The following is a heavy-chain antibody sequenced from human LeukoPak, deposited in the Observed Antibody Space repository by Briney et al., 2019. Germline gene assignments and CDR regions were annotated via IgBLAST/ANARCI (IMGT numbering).Heavy chain of an antibody. V-gene: IGHV3-9*01. CDR2: ISWNSGSI. CDR1: GFTFDDYA. CDR3: ARDPLGSSSSGHYFNY. J-gene: IGHJ4*02. Sequence: GGSLRLSCGASGFTFDDYAMHWVRQAPGKGLEWVSGISWNSGSIGYADSVKGRFTISRDNAKNSLYLQMNSLRAEDTAVYYCARDPLGSSSSGHYFNYWGQGTLVTVSS. D-gene: IGHD6-6*01.